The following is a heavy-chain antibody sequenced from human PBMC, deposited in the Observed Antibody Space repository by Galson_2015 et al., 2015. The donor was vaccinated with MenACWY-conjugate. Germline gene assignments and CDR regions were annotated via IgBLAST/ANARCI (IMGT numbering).Heavy chain of an antibody. CDR2: IRSKDYGGTT. CDR3: TRGRTPRSGAAQY. J-gene: IGHJ1*01. CDR1: GFTFGDFA. Sequence: SLRLSCAASGFTFGDFAMSWFRQAPGKGLEWMGFIRSKDYGGTTEYAASVKGRFTISRDDSKSIAYLQLNSLKTEDTAVYYCTRGRTPRSGAAQYWGQGTLVTVSS. D-gene: IGHD1-26*01. V-gene: IGHV3-49*03.